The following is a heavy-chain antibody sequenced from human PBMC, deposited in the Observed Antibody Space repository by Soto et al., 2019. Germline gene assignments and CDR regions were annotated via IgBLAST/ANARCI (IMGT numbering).Heavy chain of an antibody. J-gene: IGHJ4*02. CDR3: AKFQGVAMVRGVILGPFDY. CDR2: ISGSGGST. Sequence: GGSLRLSCAASGFTFSSYAMSWVRQAPGKGLEWVSAISGSGGSTYYADSVKGRFTISRDNSKNTLYLQMNSLRAEDTAVYYCAKFQGVAMVRGVILGPFDYWGQGTLVTVSS. D-gene: IGHD3-10*01. V-gene: IGHV3-23*01. CDR1: GFTFSSYA.